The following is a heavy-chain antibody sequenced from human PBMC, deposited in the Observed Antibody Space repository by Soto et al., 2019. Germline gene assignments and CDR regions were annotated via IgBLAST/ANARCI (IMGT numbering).Heavy chain of an antibody. CDR2: IYYSGST. V-gene: IGHV4-59*01. Sequence: SETLSLTCTVSGGSISSYYWSWIRQPPGKGLEWIGYIYYSGSTNYNPSLKSRVTISVDTSKNQFSLKLSSVTAADTAVYYCVRIYGDYFYFDYWGQGTLVTVFS. D-gene: IGHD4-17*01. CDR3: VRIYGDYFYFDY. J-gene: IGHJ4*02. CDR1: GGSISSYY.